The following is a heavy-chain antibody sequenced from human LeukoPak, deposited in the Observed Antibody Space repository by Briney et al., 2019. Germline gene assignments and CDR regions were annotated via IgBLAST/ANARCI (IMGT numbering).Heavy chain of an antibody. CDR3: ARARASGSYYQALGY. CDR2: IKYDGSEK. D-gene: IGHD3-10*01. J-gene: IGHJ4*02. V-gene: IGHV3-7*05. CDR1: GVSFSGHW. Sequence: GGSLRLSCSGSGVSFSGHWMHWVRQAPGKGLDCVATIKYDGSEKYYVDSVKGRLTISRDNAKNSLYLQMNSLRVEDTALYYCARARASGSYYQALGYWGQGTLVTVSS.